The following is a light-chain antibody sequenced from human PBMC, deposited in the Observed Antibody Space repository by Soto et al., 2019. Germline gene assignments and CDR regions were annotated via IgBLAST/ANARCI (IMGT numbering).Light chain of an antibody. CDR3: CSYAGTYTFVV. CDR2: DVS. V-gene: IGLV2-11*01. Sequence: QSALTQPRSVSGSPGQSVTISCTGTSSDVGGYNYVSWYQQNPGKAPKLMIYDVSKRPSGVPDLFSGSKSDNTASLTISGLQAEDEADYYCCSYAGTYTFVVFGGGTKLTVL. CDR1: SSDVGGYNY. J-gene: IGLJ2*01.